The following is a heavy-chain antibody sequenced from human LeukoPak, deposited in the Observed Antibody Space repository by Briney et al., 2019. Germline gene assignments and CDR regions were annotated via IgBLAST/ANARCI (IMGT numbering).Heavy chain of an antibody. J-gene: IGHJ4*02. CDR2: IWCDGSNK. D-gene: IGHD2-15*01. CDR3: ARESSRGQIFDY. CDR1: GFTFSSYG. V-gene: IGHV3-33*01. Sequence: PGRSLRLSCAASGFTFSSYGMHWVRQAPGKGLEWVAVIWCDGSNKYYADSVKGRLTISRDNSKKTQSLQMNSLRTEDTAVYFCARESSRGQIFDYWGQGTLVTVSS.